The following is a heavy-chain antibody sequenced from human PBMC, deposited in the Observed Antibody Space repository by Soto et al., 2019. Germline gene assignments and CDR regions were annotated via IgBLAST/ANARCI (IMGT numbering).Heavy chain of an antibody. D-gene: IGHD4-17*01. J-gene: IGHJ6*02. CDR3: ATVTTPYYYYGMDV. CDR1: GYKVSTWHNFTSYW. Sequence: GESLKISCMGSGYKVSTWHNFTSYWIAWVRQMPGEGLEWMGIIYPGDSDTRYSPSFQGQVTISADKSINSVYLQWSSLKASDTATYYCATVTTPYYYYGMDVWGQGTTVTVSS. CDR2: IYPGDSDT. V-gene: IGHV5-51*01.